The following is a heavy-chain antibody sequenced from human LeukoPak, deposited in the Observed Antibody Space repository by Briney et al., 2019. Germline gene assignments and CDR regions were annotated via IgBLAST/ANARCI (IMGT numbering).Heavy chain of an antibody. D-gene: IGHD5-24*01. J-gene: IGHJ6*04. CDR3: ARDTIGMDV. CDR2: IWYDGSNK. CDR1: GFTFSSYG. Sequence: GRSLRLSCAASGFTFSSYGMHWVRQAPGKGLEWVAVIWYDGSNKYYADSVKGRFTISRDNSKNTLYLQMNSLRAEDTVLYYCARDTIGMDVWGKGTTVTVSS. V-gene: IGHV3-33*01.